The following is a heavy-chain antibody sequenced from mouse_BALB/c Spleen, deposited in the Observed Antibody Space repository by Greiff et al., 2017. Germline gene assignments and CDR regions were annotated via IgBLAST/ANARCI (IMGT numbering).Heavy chain of an antibody. V-gene: IGHV1S130*01. Sequence: QVHVKQPWSVLVRPGASVKLSCKASGYTFTSSWMHWAKQRPGQGLEWIGEIHPNSGNTNYNEKFKGKATLTVDTSSSTAYVDLSSLTSEDSAVYYCARGGDYDGTAMDYWGQGTSVTVSS. CDR1: GYTFTSSW. J-gene: IGHJ4*01. D-gene: IGHD2-4*01. CDR2: IHPNSGNT. CDR3: ARGGDYDGTAMDY.